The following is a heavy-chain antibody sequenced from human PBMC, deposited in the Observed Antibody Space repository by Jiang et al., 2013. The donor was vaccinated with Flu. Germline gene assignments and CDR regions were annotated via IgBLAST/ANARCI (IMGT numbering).Heavy chain of an antibody. J-gene: IGHJ4*02. CDR1: GGSISSYY. CDR2: IYYSGST. V-gene: IGHV4-59*01. Sequence: SGPGLVKPSETLSLTCTVSGGSISSYYWSWIRQPPGKGLEWIGYIYYSGSTNYNPSLKSRVTISVDTSKNQFSLKLSSVTAADTAIYYCARGWDDYGDYATDYWGQGTLVTVSS. D-gene: IGHD4-17*01. CDR3: ARGWDDYGDYATDY.